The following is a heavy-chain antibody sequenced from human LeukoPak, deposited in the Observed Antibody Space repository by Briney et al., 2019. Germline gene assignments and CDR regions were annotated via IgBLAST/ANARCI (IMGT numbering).Heavy chain of an antibody. D-gene: IGHD2-2*01. V-gene: IGHV1-69*13. J-gene: IGHJ4*02. CDR2: IIPIFGTA. Sequence: ASVKVSCKASGGTFSSYGISWVRQAPGQGLEWMGGIIPIFGTANYAQKFQGRVTITADESMSTASMELSRLRSDDTAVYYCARDLYCSSTSCQKTLYYWGQGTLVTVSS. CDR3: ARDLYCSSTSCQKTLYY. CDR1: GGTFSSYG.